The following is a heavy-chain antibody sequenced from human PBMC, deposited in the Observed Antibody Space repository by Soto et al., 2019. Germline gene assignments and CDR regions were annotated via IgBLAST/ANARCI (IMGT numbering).Heavy chain of an antibody. D-gene: IGHD3-22*01. J-gene: IGHJ4*02. V-gene: IGHV4-4*02. Sequence: QVQLQESGPGLMKPSGTLSLTCAVSGVSISSSHWWTWVRQPPEKGLQGIGEMHHSGPTNYNPSLKSRMTTSVDRAKNQCSLHLTAVTAADTAVYYCAGGYYDSRGYYLDTWGQGILVTVSS. CDR2: MHHSGPT. CDR3: AGGYYDSRGYYLDT. CDR1: GVSISSSHW.